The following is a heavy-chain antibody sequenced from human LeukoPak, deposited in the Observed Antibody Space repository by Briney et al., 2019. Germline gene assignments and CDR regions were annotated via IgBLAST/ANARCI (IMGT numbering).Heavy chain of an antibody. CDR2: IKADGSGK. V-gene: IGHV3-7*01. CDR3: APHYYDTSPYLPLGAFHI. CDR1: GFTFGTYC. J-gene: IGHJ3*02. Sequence: GVSLRLSCAASGFTFGTYCVSWVRQAPGKGLEGVASIKADGSGKYYVDSPKGRLTISRDNAKNSLYLQMNSLRAEDTAVYYCAPHYYDTSPYLPLGAFHIWGQGAMVTVSS. D-gene: IGHD3-22*01.